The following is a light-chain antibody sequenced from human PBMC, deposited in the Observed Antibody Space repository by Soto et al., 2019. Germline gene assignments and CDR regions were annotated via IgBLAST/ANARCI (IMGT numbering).Light chain of an antibody. CDR3: QQYNNWTAWT. V-gene: IGKV3-15*01. Sequence: EIVMTQSPATLSVSPGERATLSCRASQSVSSKLAWYQQKPGQAPRLLIYGASTRATGIPARFSGSGSGTEFTLTISSLQSEDFAGYYCQQYNNWTAWTFGQGTKV. CDR2: GAS. CDR1: QSVSSK. J-gene: IGKJ1*01.